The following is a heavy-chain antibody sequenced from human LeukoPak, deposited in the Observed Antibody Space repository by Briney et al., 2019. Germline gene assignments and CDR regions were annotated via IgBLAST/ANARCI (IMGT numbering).Heavy chain of an antibody. J-gene: IGHJ6*04. V-gene: IGHV3-7*01. CDR3: ARDPYVFWSGMDV. CDR1: GFTFSSYW. CDR2: INQDGSEK. Sequence: PGGSLRLSCAASGFTFSSYWMSWVRQAPGKGLEWVANINQDGSEKYYVDSVKGRFTISRDNAKNSLYLQMNSLRAEDTAVYYCARDPYVFWSGMDVWGKGTTVTVSS. D-gene: IGHD3-3*01.